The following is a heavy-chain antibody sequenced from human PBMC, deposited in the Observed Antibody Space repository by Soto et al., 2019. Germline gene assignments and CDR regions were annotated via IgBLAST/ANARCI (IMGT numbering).Heavy chain of an antibody. CDR1: GFTFSGYA. CDR2: MTGNGGRK. CDR3: ARRGSGSYYDY. D-gene: IGHD1-26*01. Sequence: GGSLRLSCAASGFTFSGYAMHWVRQAPGKGLEWVTLMTGNGGRKYYADSVKGRFTISRDNSKNTLYLQMNSLRAEDTAVYYCARRGSGSYYDYWGQGTLVTVSS. J-gene: IGHJ4*02. V-gene: IGHV3-23*01.